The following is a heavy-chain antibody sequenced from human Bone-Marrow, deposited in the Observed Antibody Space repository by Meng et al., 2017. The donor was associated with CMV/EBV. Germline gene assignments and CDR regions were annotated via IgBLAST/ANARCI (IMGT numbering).Heavy chain of an antibody. Sequence: SCKSSGYTFTSYGISWVRQAPGQGLEWVAVISYDGSNKYYADSVKGRFTISRDNSKNTLYLQMNSLRAEDTAVYYCASGSDSSGYDAFDIWGQGTMVTVSS. D-gene: IGHD3-22*01. CDR1: GYTFTSYG. CDR2: ISYDGSNK. J-gene: IGHJ3*02. CDR3: ASGSDSSGYDAFDI. V-gene: IGHV3-30*16.